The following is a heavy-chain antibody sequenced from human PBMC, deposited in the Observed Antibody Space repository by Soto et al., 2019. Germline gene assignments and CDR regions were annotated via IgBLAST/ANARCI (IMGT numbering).Heavy chain of an antibody. J-gene: IGHJ4*02. D-gene: IGHD2-8*01. V-gene: IGHV3-33*01. Sequence: GGSLRLSCAASGFTFSSYGMHWVRQAPGKGLEWVAVIWYDGSNKYYADSVKGRFTISRDNSKNTLYLQMNSLRAEDTAVYYCATRCTNGVCYPGAFDYWGQGTLVTVSS. CDR1: GFTFSSYG. CDR2: IWYDGSNK. CDR3: ATRCTNGVCYPGAFDY.